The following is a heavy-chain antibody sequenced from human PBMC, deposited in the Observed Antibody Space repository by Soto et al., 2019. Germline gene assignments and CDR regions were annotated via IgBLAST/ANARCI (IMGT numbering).Heavy chain of an antibody. V-gene: IGHV3-30*18. CDR2: ISYDGSNK. D-gene: IGHD6-6*01. J-gene: IGHJ6*03. CDR1: GFTFSSYG. Sequence: GGSLRLSCAASGFTFSSYGMHWVRQAPGKGLEWVAVISYDGSNKYYADSVKGRFTISRDNSKNTLYLQMNSLRAEDTAVYYCAKGLYSSSYLDYYYYMDVWGKGTTVTVSS. CDR3: AKGLYSSSYLDYYYYMDV.